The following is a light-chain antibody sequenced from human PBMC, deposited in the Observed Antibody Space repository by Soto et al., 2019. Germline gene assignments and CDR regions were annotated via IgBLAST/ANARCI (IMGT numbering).Light chain of an antibody. V-gene: IGLV2-14*01. CDR3: SSYTSSSTLV. CDR1: SSDVGGYNY. CDR2: EVS. Sequence: QSVLTQPASVSGSPGQSITISCTGTSSDVGGYNYVSWYQQHPGKAPKLMIYEVSNRPSGVPNRFSGSKSGNTASLTISGFQAEDEADYYCSSYTSSSTLVFGGGTQLTVL. J-gene: IGLJ3*02.